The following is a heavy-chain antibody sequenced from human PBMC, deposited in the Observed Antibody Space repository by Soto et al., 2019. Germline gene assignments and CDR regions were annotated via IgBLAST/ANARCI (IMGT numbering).Heavy chain of an antibody. Sequence: GASVKVSCKASGGRFRNYPINWVRQAPGQGLEWMGCISAYNGITNYAQNFQGRLTMSTDTSTSTAYMELSSLRSDDTAVYYCARDGPPTDYWGQGTLVTVSS. CDR2: ISAYNGIT. CDR1: GGRFRNYP. V-gene: IGHV1-18*01. CDR3: ARDGPPTDY. J-gene: IGHJ4*02.